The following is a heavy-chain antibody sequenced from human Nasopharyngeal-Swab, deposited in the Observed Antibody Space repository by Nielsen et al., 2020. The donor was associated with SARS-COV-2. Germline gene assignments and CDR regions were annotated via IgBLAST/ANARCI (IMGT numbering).Heavy chain of an antibody. CDR2: ISSSSYI. CDR1: GFTFNNYN. V-gene: IGHV3-21*01. D-gene: IGHD1-26*01. CDR3: ARIAGRGSIYYYYMDV. Sequence: GGSLRLSCAASGFTFNNYNFNWVRQAPGKGLEWVSSISSSSYIYYADSVKGRFTISKDSAKNSLYLQMNSLRAEDTAVYFCARIAGRGSIYYYYMDVWGTGTTVTVSS. J-gene: IGHJ6*03.